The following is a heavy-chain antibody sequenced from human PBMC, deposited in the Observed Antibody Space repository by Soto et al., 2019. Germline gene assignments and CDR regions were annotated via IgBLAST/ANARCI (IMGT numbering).Heavy chain of an antibody. V-gene: IGHV4-30-2*01. Sequence: SETLSLTCAVSGGSISSGGYFWSWIRQPPGKGLEWIGYIYHSGSTYYNPSLKSRVSISVDRSKNQFSLKLSSVTAADTAMYYCARLYSSSWYEFDYWGQGTLVTVSS. CDR3: ARLYSSSWYEFDY. CDR2: IYHSGST. D-gene: IGHD6-13*01. J-gene: IGHJ4*02. CDR1: GGSISSGGYF.